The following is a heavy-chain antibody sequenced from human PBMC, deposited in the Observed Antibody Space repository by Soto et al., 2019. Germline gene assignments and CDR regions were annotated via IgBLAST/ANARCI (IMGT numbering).Heavy chain of an antibody. CDR2: IYWDDDK. D-gene: IGHD3-10*01. CDR1: GFSLRTSGVG. J-gene: IGHJ4*02. Sequence: QITLKESGPTLVKPTQTLTLTCTFSGFSLRTSGVGVGWIRQPPGKALEWLALIYWDDDKRYSPSLKSRLTTTKXXSXNXEVLAMTNMDPVDTATYYCARMYYYGSGSYYNGFDYWGQGTLVTVSS. CDR3: ARMYYYGSGSYYNGFDY. V-gene: IGHV2-5*02.